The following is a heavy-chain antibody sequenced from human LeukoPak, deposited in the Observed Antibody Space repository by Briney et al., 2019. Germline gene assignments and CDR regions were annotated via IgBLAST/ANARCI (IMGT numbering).Heavy chain of an antibody. D-gene: IGHD1-26*01. Sequence: SQTLSLTCTVSGGSISSGSYYWSWIRQPPGKGLEWIGYIYYSGSTNYHPSLKSRVTISVDTSKSQFSLKLNSVTAVDTAVYYCAREYTVGGTTYGHFDYWGQGTLVAVSS. V-gene: IGHV4-61*01. CDR2: IYYSGST. CDR1: GGSISSGSYY. J-gene: IGHJ4*02. CDR3: AREYTVGGTTYGHFDY.